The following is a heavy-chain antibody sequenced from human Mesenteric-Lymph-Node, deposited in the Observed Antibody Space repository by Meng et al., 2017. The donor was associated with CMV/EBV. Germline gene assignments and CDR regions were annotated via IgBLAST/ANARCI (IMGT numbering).Heavy chain of an antibody. CDR2: INHSGST. V-gene: IGHV4-34*01. D-gene: IGHD3-9*01. J-gene: IGHJ4*02. CDR3: ARGSSYDILTGYFNY. CDR1: GGSFSGYY. Sequence: QVQLSHGGAVLLRPSETLSVTCAVYGGSFSGYYWYWIRQSPEKGLEWIGEINHSGSTTYNPSFTSRIIISVDTSTNQISLNMSSVTAADTAVYYCARGSSYDILTGYFNYWGQGALVTVSS.